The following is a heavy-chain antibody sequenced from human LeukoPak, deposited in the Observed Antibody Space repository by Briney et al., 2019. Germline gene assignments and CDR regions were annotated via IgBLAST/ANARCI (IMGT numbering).Heavy chain of an antibody. CDR3: AKGRYYYYMDV. J-gene: IGHJ6*03. CDR2: IYYSGST. V-gene: IGHV4-59*01. CDR1: GGSISTYY. Sequence: SETLSLTCTVSGGSISTYYWSWIRQPPGKGLEWIGYIYYSGSTNYNPSLKSRVTISVDTSKNQFSLKLSSVTAADTAVYYCAKGRYYYYMDVWGKGTTVTVS.